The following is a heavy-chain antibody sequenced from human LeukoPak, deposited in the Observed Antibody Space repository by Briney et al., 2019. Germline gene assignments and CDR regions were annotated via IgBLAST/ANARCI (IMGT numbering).Heavy chain of an antibody. D-gene: IGHD7-27*01. CDR2: INPNSGDT. CDR3: ARDLSSTSNWELDY. J-gene: IGHJ4*02. CDR1: GYIFIGYF. V-gene: IGHV1-2*06. Sequence: ASVKVSCKASGYIFIGYFIHWVRQAPGQGLEWMGRINPNSGDTYYPQTFQGRVTMTRDTSINTAYMELGRLRSDDTAVYYCARDLSSTSNWELDYWGQGALVTVSS.